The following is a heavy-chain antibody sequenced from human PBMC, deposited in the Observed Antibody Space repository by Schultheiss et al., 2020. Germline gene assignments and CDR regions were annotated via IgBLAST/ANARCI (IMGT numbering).Heavy chain of an antibody. V-gene: IGHV3-9*01. J-gene: IGHJ4*02. CDR3: AKDGRPGTTYHFDY. Sequence: GGSLRLSCAASGFTFDDYAMHWVRQAPGKGLEWVSGISWNSGSIGYADSVKGRFTISRDNAKNSLYLQMNSLRAEDTALYYCAKDGRPGTTYHFDYWGQGTLVTLSS. CDR2: ISWNSGSI. D-gene: IGHD1-7*01. CDR1: GFTFDDYA.